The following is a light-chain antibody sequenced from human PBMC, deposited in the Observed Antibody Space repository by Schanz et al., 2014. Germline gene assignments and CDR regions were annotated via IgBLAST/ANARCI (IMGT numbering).Light chain of an antibody. Sequence: QSALTQPPFASGSPGQSVTISCTGTSSDVGGYNHVSWYQQHPGKAPKLMIYDVTNRPSGVPDRFSGSKSGNTASLTISGLQDEDEADYFCAAWDDSLNGWVFGGGTKLTVL. CDR1: SSDVGGYNH. CDR3: AAWDDSLNGWV. J-gene: IGLJ3*02. V-gene: IGLV2-11*01. CDR2: DVT.